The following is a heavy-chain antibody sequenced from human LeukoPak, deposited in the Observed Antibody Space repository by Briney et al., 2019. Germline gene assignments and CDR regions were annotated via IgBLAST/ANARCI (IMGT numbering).Heavy chain of an antibody. J-gene: IGHJ4*02. D-gene: IGHD3-10*01. CDR2: IKQDGSEK. V-gene: IGHV3-7*05. CDR1: GFTFSGSW. Sequence: GGSLRLFCAASGFTFSGSWMSWVRQAPGKGLEWVANIKQDGSEKYYVDSVKGRFTISRDNAKSSLYLQMNSLRVEDTAVYYCARGGAFYYGLWGQGTQVTVSS. CDR3: ARGGAFYYGL.